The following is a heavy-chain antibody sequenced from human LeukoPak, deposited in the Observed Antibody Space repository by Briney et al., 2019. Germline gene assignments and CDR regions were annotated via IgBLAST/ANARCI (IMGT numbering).Heavy chain of an antibody. V-gene: IGHV1-18*01. CDR2: ISAYNGNT. CDR1: GYTFTTYG. CDR3: ARDGPVVTATLEY. J-gene: IGHJ4*02. Sequence: EASVTVSCKSSGYTFTTYGISWVRQAPGQGLEWMGWISAYNGNTNYAQKLQDRVTMTTDTSTNTAYMELRSLRSDDTAVYYCARDGPVVTATLEYWGQGTLVTVSS. D-gene: IGHD2-21*02.